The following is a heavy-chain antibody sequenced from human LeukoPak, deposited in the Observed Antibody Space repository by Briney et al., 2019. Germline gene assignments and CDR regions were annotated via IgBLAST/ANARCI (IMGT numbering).Heavy chain of an antibody. Sequence: SETLSLTCTVSGGSISSYYWSWIRQPAGKGLEWIGRIYTSGSTNYNPSLKSRVTMSVDTSKNQFSLKLSSVTAADTAVYYCARAAVAGLDNWFDPWGQGTLVTVSS. D-gene: IGHD6-19*01. J-gene: IGHJ5*02. V-gene: IGHV4-4*07. CDR1: GGSISSYY. CDR2: IYTSGST. CDR3: ARAAVAGLDNWFDP.